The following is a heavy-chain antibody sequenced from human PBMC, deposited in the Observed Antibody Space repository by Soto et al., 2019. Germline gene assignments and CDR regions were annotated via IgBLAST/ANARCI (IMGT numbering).Heavy chain of an antibody. D-gene: IGHD5-18*01. CDR3: AAGRWMVRY. V-gene: IGHV3-7*05. CDR1: GFSFSDYW. J-gene: IGHJ4*02. CDR2: IKQDGSEK. Sequence: VQLVECGGGLVQPGGSLRVSCETSGFSFSDYWMSWVRQAPGKGMEWVANIKQDGSEKNYVDSVKGRFTISRDNAKSSVYLQMNSLRGEDTAVYHCAAGRWMVRYWGLGTLVTVSS.